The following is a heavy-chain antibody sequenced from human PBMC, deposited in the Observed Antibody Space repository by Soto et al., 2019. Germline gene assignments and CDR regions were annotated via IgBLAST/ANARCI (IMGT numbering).Heavy chain of an antibody. CDR3: TRECSAPYYYYGMDA. CDR1: GYTFTTYG. D-gene: IGHD3-10*01. CDR2: INTHNGNT. J-gene: IGHJ6*02. V-gene: IGHV1-18*01. Sequence: QVQLEQSAPEVKKPGASVKVSCKASGYTFTTYGISWVRQAPGQGLEWLGWINTHNGNTNYAQNLQGRVIMTADTSTSTAYMELRSLRSDDTAIYYCTRECSAPYYYYGMDAWAQGTTVTVSS.